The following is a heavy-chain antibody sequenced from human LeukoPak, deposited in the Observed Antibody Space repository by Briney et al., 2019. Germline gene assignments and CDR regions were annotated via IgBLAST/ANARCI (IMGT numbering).Heavy chain of an antibody. CDR2: VSADGSEK. V-gene: IGHV3-30-3*02. J-gene: IGHJ4*02. Sequence: PGGSLRLSCAVSGFTFTSYAMHWVRQAPGKGLEWVAVVSADGSEKYYADSVRGRFTISRDNSKNTVFLQMNSLRAEDTAVYYCAKKFVGITVIAGDYFDYWGQGTLVTVSS. CDR1: GFTFTSYA. D-gene: IGHD2-21*01. CDR3: AKKFVGITVIAGDYFDY.